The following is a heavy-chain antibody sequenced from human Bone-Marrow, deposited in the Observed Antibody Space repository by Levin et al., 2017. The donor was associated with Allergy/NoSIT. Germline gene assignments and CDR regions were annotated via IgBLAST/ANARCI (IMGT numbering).Heavy chain of an antibody. J-gene: IGHJ4*02. V-gene: IGHV3-7*01. D-gene: IGHD5-18*01. CDR3: AREEEYSYGFAEY. CDR2: IKQDGSEK. Sequence: LSLTCAASGFTFSSYWMSWVRQAPGKGLEWVANIKQDGSEKNYVDSVKGRFTISRDNAKNSLYLQMNSLRAEDTAFYYCAREEEYSYGFAEYWGQGTLVTVSS. CDR1: GFTFSSYW.